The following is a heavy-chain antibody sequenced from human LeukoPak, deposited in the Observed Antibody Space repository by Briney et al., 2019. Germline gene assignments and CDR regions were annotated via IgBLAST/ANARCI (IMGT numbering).Heavy chain of an antibody. J-gene: IGHJ3*02. V-gene: IGHV4-61*02. CDR2: IYTSGST. CDR1: GGSISSGSYY. Sequence: SETLSLTCTVSGGSISSGSYYWSWIRQPAGKGLEWIGRIYTSGSTNYNPSLKSRVTISVDTSKNQFSLKLSSVTAADTAVYYCARTLVVVPAAMGGGAFDIWGQGTMVTVSS. CDR3: ARTLVVVPAAMGGGAFDI. D-gene: IGHD2-2*01.